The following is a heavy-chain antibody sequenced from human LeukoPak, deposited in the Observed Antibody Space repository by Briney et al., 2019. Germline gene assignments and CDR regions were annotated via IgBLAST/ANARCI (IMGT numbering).Heavy chain of an antibody. D-gene: IGHD3-9*01. J-gene: IGHJ3*02. V-gene: IGHV1-46*01. CDR1: GYTFTSYY. Sequence: ASVTVSCKASGYTFTSYYMHGVRQAPGQGVEWMGIINPIAVSTTYAQKFQARLTITRHTSTTTVYMELSSLRSEDTAVYYCARGNDILTGSENDAFDIWGQGTMVTVSS. CDR2: INPIAVST. CDR3: ARGNDILTGSENDAFDI.